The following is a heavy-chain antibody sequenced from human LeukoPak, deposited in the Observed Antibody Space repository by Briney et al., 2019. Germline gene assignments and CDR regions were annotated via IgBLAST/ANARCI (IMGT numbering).Heavy chain of an antibody. Sequence: GGSLRLSCAASGFTFSAYSMNWARQAPGKGLERVSYISFSSDTIYYADSVKGRFTISRDNAKNSLYLQMNSLRDEDTAVYYCAREGYDPLDYWGQGTLVTVSS. V-gene: IGHV3-48*02. D-gene: IGHD5-12*01. CDR1: GFTFSAYS. CDR3: AREGYDPLDY. J-gene: IGHJ4*02. CDR2: ISFSSDTI.